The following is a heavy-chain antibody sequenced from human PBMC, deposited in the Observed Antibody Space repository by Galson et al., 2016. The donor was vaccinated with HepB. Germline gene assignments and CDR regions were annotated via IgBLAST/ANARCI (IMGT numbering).Heavy chain of an antibody. D-gene: IGHD1-1*01. CDR1: GFTFNDYD. V-gene: IGHV3-13*01. CDR3: ASGPHWNHAY. CDR2: MRPAGDK. Sequence: SLRLSCAISGFTFNDYDMHWVRQSTGESLEWVANMRPAGDKYYPGSVKGRFTVSRESAKSSFYLQMDSLRAGDSGVYYCASGPHWNHAYWGQGTLVTVSS. J-gene: IGHJ4*02.